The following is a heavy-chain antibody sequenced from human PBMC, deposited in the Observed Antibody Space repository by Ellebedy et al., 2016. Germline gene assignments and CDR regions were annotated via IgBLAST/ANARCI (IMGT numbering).Heavy chain of an antibody. CDR2: IYYSGST. J-gene: IGHJ6*03. D-gene: IGHD6-19*01. CDR3: ARGKRGIAVVPHYMDV. CDR1: GGSINSVGDY. V-gene: IGHV4-31*03. Sequence: SETLSLTXNVSGGSINSVGDYWSWIRQHPGKGLEWIGYIYYSGSTRYNPPLQSRVTISVDTSKNQFALKLSSVTAADTAVYYCARGKRGIAVVPHYMDVWGKGTTVTVSS.